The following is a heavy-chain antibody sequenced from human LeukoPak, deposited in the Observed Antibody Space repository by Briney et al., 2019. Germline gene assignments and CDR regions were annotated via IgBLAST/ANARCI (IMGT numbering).Heavy chain of an antibody. CDR2: IIPIFGTA. Sequence: PEASVKVSCKASGGTFSSYAISWVRQAPGQGREWMGGIIPIFGTANYAQKFQGRVTITTDESTSTAYMELSSLRSEDTAVYYCARVPRCSSSSSYMDVWGKGTTVTVSS. CDR1: GGTFSSYA. CDR3: ARVPRCSSSSSYMDV. V-gene: IGHV1-69*05. D-gene: IGHD6-6*01. J-gene: IGHJ6*03.